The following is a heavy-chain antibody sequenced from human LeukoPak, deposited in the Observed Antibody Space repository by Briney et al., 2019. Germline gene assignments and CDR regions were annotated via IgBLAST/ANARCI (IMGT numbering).Heavy chain of an antibody. D-gene: IGHD6-19*01. J-gene: IGHJ4*02. CDR1: GFTFSSYA. V-gene: IGHV3-64*01. CDR2: ISSNGGST. Sequence: PGGSLRLSCAASGFTFSSYAMHWVRQAPGKGLEYVSAISSNGGSTSYANSVKGGFTISRDNSKNTLYLQMGSLRGEDTAMFYCVKGSGTGWYGYWGQGTLVTVSS. CDR3: VKGSGTGWYGY.